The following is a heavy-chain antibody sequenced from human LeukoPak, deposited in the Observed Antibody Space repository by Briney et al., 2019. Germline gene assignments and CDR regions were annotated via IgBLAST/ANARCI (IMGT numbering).Heavy chain of an antibody. CDR3: VRDGGVSGYDLLDY. D-gene: IGHD5-12*01. Sequence: GGSLRLSCAASGFPFGSYGMSWVRQAPGKGLEWVSLISGSTTVIYYADSVKGRFTISRDNSKDTLYLQMNSLRAEDTAVYYCVRDGGVSGYDLLDYWGQGTLVTVSS. CDR2: ISGSTTVI. CDR1: GFPFGSYG. J-gene: IGHJ4*02. V-gene: IGHV3-23*01.